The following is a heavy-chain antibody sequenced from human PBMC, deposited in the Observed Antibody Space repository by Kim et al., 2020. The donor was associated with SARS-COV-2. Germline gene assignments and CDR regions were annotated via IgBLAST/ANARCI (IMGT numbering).Heavy chain of an antibody. V-gene: IGHV3-23*01. CDR1: GFTFSTYS. CDR2: ITASGGDT. J-gene: IGHJ4*02. CDR3: ADLGDYAGF. D-gene: IGHD4-17*01. Sequence: GGSLRLSCAASGFTFSTYSMSWVRQAPGKGLEWVSAITASGGDTHYADSVKGRFTISRENSKNTLYLQMNSLRAEDTAVYYCADLGDYAGFWGQGTLVTVSS.